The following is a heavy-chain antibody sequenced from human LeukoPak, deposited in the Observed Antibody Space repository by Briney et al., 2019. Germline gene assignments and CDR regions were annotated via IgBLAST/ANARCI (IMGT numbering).Heavy chain of an antibody. D-gene: IGHD2-15*01. V-gene: IGHV4-59*01. Sequence: PSETLPLTCTVSGGSISSYYWSWIRQPPGKGLEWIGYIYYSGSTNYNPSLKSRVTISVDTSKNQFSLKLSSVTAADTAVYYCARDRYCSGGSCYSYFNYGMDVWGQGTTVTVSS. CDR1: GGSISSYY. CDR3: ARDRYCSGGSCYSYFNYGMDV. J-gene: IGHJ6*02. CDR2: IYYSGST.